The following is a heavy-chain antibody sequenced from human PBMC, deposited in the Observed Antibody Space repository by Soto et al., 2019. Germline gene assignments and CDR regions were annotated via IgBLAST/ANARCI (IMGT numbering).Heavy chain of an antibody. CDR3: ARRHLAVAVSPWFDP. J-gene: IGHJ5*02. D-gene: IGHD6-19*01. V-gene: IGHV2-26*01. Sequence: QVTLKESGPVLVNPTEPLTLRCTVSGLSITDSEMGVSWIRQPPGQPLEWLAHIDSSGEKSYRTFLKSRLAISKETSKSKIVLTMTNMDPADTATYYCARRHLAVAVSPWFDPWGQGIPVTVSS. CDR1: GLSITDSEMG. CDR2: IDSSGEK.